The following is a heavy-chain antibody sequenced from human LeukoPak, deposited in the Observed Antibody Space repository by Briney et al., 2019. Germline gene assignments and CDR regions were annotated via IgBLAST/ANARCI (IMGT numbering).Heavy chain of an antibody. Sequence: GGSLRLSCAASGFTFSTYWMTLVRQAPGKGLEWVANIKQDGSEKYYVDSVKGRFTISRDNAKNSLYLQMNSLRAEDTAVYYCASPPSGPNRGYMDVWGKGTTVTVSS. J-gene: IGHJ6*03. CDR1: GFTFSTYW. D-gene: IGHD3-3*01. CDR2: IKQDGSEK. CDR3: ASPPSGPNRGYMDV. V-gene: IGHV3-7*01.